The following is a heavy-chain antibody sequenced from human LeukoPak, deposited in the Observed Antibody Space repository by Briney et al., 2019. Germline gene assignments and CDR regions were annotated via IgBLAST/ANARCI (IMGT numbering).Heavy chain of an antibody. Sequence: GGSLRLYCTASGFPFNEYSMNWVRQAPGKGLEWISYIGISSGNTKYADSVKGRFTISGDNVKKSLYLQMNCLRVEDTAVYYCARDHNYAFDNWGQGTLVTVSS. CDR1: GFPFNEYS. J-gene: IGHJ4*02. CDR3: ARDHNYAFDN. D-gene: IGHD1-1*01. CDR2: IGISSGNT. V-gene: IGHV3-11*06.